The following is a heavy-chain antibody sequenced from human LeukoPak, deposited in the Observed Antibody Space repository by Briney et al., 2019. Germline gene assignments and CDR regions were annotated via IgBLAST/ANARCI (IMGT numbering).Heavy chain of an antibody. CDR3: ARRLYYGSGSRNWFDP. D-gene: IGHD3-10*01. J-gene: IGHJ5*02. Sequence: SETLSLTCTVSGGSISSSSYYWGWIRQPPGKGLECIGSIYYSGSTYYNPSLKSRVTISVDTSKNQFSLKLSSVTAADTAVYYCARRLYYGSGSRNWFDPWGQGTLVTVSS. V-gene: IGHV4-39*01. CDR1: GGSISSSSYY. CDR2: IYYSGST.